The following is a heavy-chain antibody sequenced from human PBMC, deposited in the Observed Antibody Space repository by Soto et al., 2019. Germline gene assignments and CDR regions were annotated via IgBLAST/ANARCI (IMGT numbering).Heavy chain of an antibody. Sequence: QVQLQQWGAGLLKPSETLSLTCAVYGGSFSGYYWSWIRQPPGKGLEWIGEINHSGSTNYNPSLKSRVTISVDTSKTQFSLKLSSVTAADTAVYYCARGGLLWFGELRDYYYYGMDVWGQGTTVTVSS. D-gene: IGHD3-10*01. J-gene: IGHJ6*02. V-gene: IGHV4-34*01. CDR1: GGSFSGYY. CDR2: INHSGST. CDR3: ARGGLLWFGELRDYYYYGMDV.